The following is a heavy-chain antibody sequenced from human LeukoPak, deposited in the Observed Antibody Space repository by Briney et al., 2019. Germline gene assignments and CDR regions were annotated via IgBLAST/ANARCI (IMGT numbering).Heavy chain of an antibody. V-gene: IGHV3-23*01. D-gene: IGHD3-10*01. CDR3: AKDKYYGSGSYYEGYYYYYMDV. CDR2: ISGSGGGT. J-gene: IGHJ6*03. CDR1: GFTFSSYA. Sequence: GGSLRLSCAASGFTFSSYAMSWVRQAPGKGLEWVSAISGSGGGTYYADSVKGRFTISRDNSKNTLYLQMNSLRAEDTAVYYCAKDKYYGSGSYYEGYYYYYMDVWGKGTTVTVSS.